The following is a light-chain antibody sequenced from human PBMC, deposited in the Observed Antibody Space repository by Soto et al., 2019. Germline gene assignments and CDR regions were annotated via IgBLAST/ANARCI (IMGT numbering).Light chain of an antibody. V-gene: IGKV3-20*01. CDR1: QSVITN. Sequence: ETVMTQSPATLSVSPGERATLSCRASQSVITNLAWFQQKPGQAPRLLIYGASSRATGIPDRFSGSGSGTDFTLTISRLEPEDFAVYYCQQYGSSPWTFGQGTKVDIK. J-gene: IGKJ1*01. CDR2: GAS. CDR3: QQYGSSPWT.